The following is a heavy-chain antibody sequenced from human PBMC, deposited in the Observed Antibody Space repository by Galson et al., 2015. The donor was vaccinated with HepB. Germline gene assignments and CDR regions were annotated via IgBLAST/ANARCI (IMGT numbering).Heavy chain of an antibody. CDR3: AAGDTSCYECCFV. V-gene: IGHV4-59*01. Sequence: TLSLTCTVSGASISTYFWSWIRQSPGKGLEWIAYIYHTGSTDYNPSLKSRVTTSVDTAEKQFSLNVRSVTAADTAVYYCAAGDTSCYECCFVWGQGTTVTVSS. CDR2: IYHTGST. J-gene: IGHJ6*02. D-gene: IGHD2-2*01. CDR1: GASISTYF.